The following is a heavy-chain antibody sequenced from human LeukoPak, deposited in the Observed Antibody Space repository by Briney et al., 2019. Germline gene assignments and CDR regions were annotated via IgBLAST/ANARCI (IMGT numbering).Heavy chain of an antibody. V-gene: IGHV3-66*01. CDR3: ARDSDILASDAFDI. CDR2: IYSGGTT. CDR1: GFTVSSNY. J-gene: IGHJ3*02. Sequence: GGSLRLSCAASGFTVSSNYMTWVRQAPGKGLEWVSVIYSGGTTYYADSVKGRFTISRDNSKNTLYLQMNTLRAEDTAVYYCARDSDILASDAFDIWGQGTMVTVSS. D-gene: IGHD3-9*01.